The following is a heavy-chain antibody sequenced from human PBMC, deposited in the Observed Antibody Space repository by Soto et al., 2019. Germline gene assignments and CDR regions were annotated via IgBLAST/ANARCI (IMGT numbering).Heavy chain of an antibody. J-gene: IGHJ4*02. CDR1: GFTFSSYA. CDR2: ISYDGSNK. CDR3: ASDLRAYGDSGAY. Sequence: ESGGGVVQPGRSLRLSCAASGFTFSSYAMHWVRQAPGKGLEWVAFISYDGSNKYCADSVKGRFTISRDNSKNTLYLQMNSLSAEDTAVYFCASDLRAYGDSGAYWGQGTLVTVSS. D-gene: IGHD4-17*01. V-gene: IGHV3-30-3*01.